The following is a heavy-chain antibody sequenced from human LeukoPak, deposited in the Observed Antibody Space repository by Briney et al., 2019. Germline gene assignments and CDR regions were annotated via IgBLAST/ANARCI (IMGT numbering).Heavy chain of an antibody. V-gene: IGHV3-11*01. CDR1: GFTFSDSY. J-gene: IGHJ4*02. CDR3: ATGKRRYSN. Sequence: PGGSLRLSCAASGFTFSDSYMSWIRQAPGKGLEWLSYISSSGGSTYCAVSVKGRFTISRDNANNSLYLQMNSLRADDTAIYYCATGKRRYSNWGQGTLVTVSS. D-gene: IGHD3-9*01. CDR2: ISSSGGST.